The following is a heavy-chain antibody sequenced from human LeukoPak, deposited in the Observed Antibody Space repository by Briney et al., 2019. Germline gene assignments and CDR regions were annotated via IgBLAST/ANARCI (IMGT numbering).Heavy chain of an antibody. CDR1: GGSISSYY. V-gene: IGHV4-59*01. D-gene: IGHD6-13*01. CDR2: IYYSGST. J-gene: IGHJ4*02. Sequence: SETLSLTCTVSGGSISSYYWRWIRQPAGKGLEGIGYIYYSGSTNYNPSLKSRVTISVDTSKNQFSLKLSSVTAADTAVYYCARNWYSSSWYSPGYYFDYWGQGTLVTVSS. CDR3: ARNWYSSSWYSPGYYFDY.